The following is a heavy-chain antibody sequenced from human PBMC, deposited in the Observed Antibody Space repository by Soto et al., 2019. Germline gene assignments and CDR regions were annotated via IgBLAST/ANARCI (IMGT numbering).Heavy chain of an antibody. Sequence: LSETLSLTCTISGISLSRYYLGWVPPPPGKGLGWSGYIYYNGSTNYNPSLKSRVTISVDTSKTQFSLRLSSVTAADTAVYYCARLGWNCSSTSCLDYWGQGTLVTVSS. J-gene: IGHJ4*02. CDR1: GISLSRYY. D-gene: IGHD2-2*01. CDR2: IYYNGST. V-gene: IGHV4-59*08. CDR3: ARLGWNCSSTSCLDY.